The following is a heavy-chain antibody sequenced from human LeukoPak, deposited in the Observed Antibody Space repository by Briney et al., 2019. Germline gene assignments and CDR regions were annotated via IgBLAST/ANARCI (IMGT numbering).Heavy chain of an antibody. J-gene: IGHJ4*02. Sequence: PGGSLRLSCAASGFTFSSYSMNWVRQAPGKGLEWVSSISSSSSYIYYADSVKGRFTISRDNAKNSLYLQMNSLRAEDTAVYYCAREAYCSSTSCPYFDYWGQGTLVTVSS. CDR1: GFTFSSYS. CDR3: AREAYCSSTSCPYFDY. D-gene: IGHD2-2*01. V-gene: IGHV3-21*01. CDR2: ISSSSSYI.